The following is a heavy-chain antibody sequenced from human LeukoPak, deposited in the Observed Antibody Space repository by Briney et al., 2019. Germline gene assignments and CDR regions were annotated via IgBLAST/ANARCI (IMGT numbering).Heavy chain of an antibody. CDR2: IYTGGST. D-gene: IGHD6-19*01. V-gene: IGHV4-61*02. CDR1: GGSISSGSYN. J-gene: IGHJ4*02. CDR3: ASSRIAVAGTHLDY. Sequence: PSQTLSLTCTVSGGSISSGSYNSSWIRQPAGKGLEWIGRIYTGGSTNYNPSLKSRVTISVDTSKNQFSLKLSSVTAADTAVYYCASSRIAVAGTHLDYWGQGTLVTVSS.